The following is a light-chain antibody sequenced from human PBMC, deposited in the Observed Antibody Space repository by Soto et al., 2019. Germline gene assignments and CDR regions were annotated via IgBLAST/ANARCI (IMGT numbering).Light chain of an antibody. CDR2: EVS. J-gene: IGLJ3*02. V-gene: IGLV2-11*01. Sequence: QSALTQPASVSGSPGQSITISCTGTSSDVGVYNHVSWYQQHPGKVPKLMIYEVSNRPSGVPDRFSGSKSGNTASLTISGLQADDEADYYCCSYAGTYSFVFGGGTKLTVL. CDR1: SSDVGVYNH. CDR3: CSYAGTYSFV.